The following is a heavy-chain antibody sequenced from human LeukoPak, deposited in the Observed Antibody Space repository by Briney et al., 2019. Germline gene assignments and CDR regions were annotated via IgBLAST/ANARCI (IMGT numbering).Heavy chain of an antibody. J-gene: IGHJ4*02. D-gene: IGHD7-27*01. CDR1: GGSFSGYY. CDR2: INHSGST. Sequence: PSETLSLTCAVYGGSFSGYYWSWIRQPPGKGLEWIGEINHSGSTNYNPSLKSRVTISVDTSKNQSSLKLSSVTAADTAVYYCARVTGDLSDFDYWGQGTLVTVSS. CDR3: ARVTGDLSDFDY. V-gene: IGHV4-34*01.